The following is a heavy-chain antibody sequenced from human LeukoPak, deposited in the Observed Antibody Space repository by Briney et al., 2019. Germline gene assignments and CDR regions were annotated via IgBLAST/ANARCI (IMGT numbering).Heavy chain of an antibody. D-gene: IGHD1-1*01. Sequence: GESLQISCKASGYTFTSYDINWVRQATGQGLEWMGWMNPNSGNTGYARKFQGRVTMTRNTSISTAYMELSSLRSEDTAVYYCARGSFTTGTKNFDYWGQGTLVTVSS. J-gene: IGHJ4*02. V-gene: IGHV1-8*01. CDR1: GYTFTSYD. CDR3: ARGSFTTGTKNFDY. CDR2: MNPNSGNT.